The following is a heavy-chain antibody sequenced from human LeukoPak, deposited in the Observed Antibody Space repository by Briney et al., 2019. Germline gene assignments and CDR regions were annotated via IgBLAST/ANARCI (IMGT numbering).Heavy chain of an antibody. CDR2: IYSDGST. J-gene: IGHJ4*02. V-gene: IGHV3-53*01. Sequence: GGSLRLSCAASGFTVSSNYMSWVRQAPGKGLEWVSEIYSDGSTYYAASVKGRFSISRDNSKNTVFLQMSSLRAEDTAIYYCARGNHSGYSYGYAYWGQGTLVTVSS. D-gene: IGHD5-18*01. CDR1: GFTVSSNY. CDR3: ARGNHSGYSYGYAY.